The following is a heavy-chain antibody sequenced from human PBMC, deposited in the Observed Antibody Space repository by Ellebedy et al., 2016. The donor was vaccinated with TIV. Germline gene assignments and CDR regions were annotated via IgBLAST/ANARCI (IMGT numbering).Heavy chain of an antibody. V-gene: IGHV3-33*01. CDR2: IWSDGTYR. J-gene: IGHJ4*02. Sequence: GESLKISXATSGFPFYNYGMHWVRQAPGKGLEWVATIWSDGTYRYYADSVKGRVTISRDSLNNTLSLQMNSLRYEDTAVYYCARGPINRSGPAGFDYWGQGTLVTVSS. CDR1: GFPFYNYG. D-gene: IGHD7-27*01. CDR3: ARGPINRSGPAGFDY.